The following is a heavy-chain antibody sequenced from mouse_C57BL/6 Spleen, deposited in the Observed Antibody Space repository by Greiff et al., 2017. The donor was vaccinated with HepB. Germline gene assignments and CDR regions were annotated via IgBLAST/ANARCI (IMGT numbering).Heavy chain of an antibody. CDR3: ARPRVTHWYFDV. D-gene: IGHD2-1*01. CDR1: GFTFSDYG. J-gene: IGHJ1*03. CDR2: ISSGSSTI. Sequence: DVQLVESGGGLVKPGGSLKLSCAASGFTFSDYGMHWVRQAPEKGLEWVAYISSGSSTIYYADTVKGRFTISRDNAKNTLFLQMTSLRSEDTAMYYCARPRVTHWYFDVWGTGTTVTVSS. V-gene: IGHV5-17*01.